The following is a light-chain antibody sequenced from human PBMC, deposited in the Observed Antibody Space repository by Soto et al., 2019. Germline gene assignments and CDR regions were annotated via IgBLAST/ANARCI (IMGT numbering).Light chain of an antibody. J-gene: IGKJ2*01. CDR3: QQYNDSFPYT. Sequence: DIQMDQSPSTLSASVGDRVTITCRASESISRWLAWYQQKPGKAPKLLIYKASNLESGVPSRFSGSRSGTEFTLTVSSLQPDDFATYYCQQYNDSFPYTFGQGTKVDI. CDR2: KAS. V-gene: IGKV1-5*03. CDR1: ESISRW.